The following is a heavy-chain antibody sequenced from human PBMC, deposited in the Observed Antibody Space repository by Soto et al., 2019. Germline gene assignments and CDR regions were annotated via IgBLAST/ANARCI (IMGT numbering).Heavy chain of an antibody. D-gene: IGHD2-15*01. CDR1: GGSISSGDYY. V-gene: IGHV4-30-4*01. CDR3: ARESDSLNWFDP. Sequence: QVQLQESGPGLVKPSQTLSLTCTVSGGSISSGDYYWSWIRQPPGKGLEWIGYIYYSGSTYYNPSLKSRVTISVDTAKNQFALKLSSVTAADTAVYYCARESDSLNWFDPWGQGTLVTVSS. CDR2: IYYSGST. J-gene: IGHJ5*02.